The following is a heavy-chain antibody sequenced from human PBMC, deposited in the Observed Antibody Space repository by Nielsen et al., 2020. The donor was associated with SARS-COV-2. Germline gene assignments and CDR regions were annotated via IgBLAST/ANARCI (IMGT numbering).Heavy chain of an antibody. CDR3: ATQGSPPESVVVIRAYAFDI. Sequence: WIRQPPGKGLEWVAVIWYDGSNENYADSVKGRFTISRDTSKNTLYLQMNSLRAEDTAVYYCATQGSPPESVVVIRAYAFDIWGQGTMVTVSS. V-gene: IGHV3-33*01. J-gene: IGHJ3*02. CDR2: IWYDGSNE. D-gene: IGHD3-22*01.